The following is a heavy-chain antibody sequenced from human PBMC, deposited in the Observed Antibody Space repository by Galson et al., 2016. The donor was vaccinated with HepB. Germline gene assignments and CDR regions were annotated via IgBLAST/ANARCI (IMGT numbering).Heavy chain of an antibody. D-gene: IGHD2-2*01. V-gene: IGHV4-4*02. Sequence: SETLSLTCDVSGDSVSSNTWWSWVRQAPGKGLEWIGEVFHSGSTNFNPPFKSRATLTIDKSRKPVALNLRSVTAADTAVYYCARCNLLPAAYDFWGQGTLVTVSS. CDR2: VFHSGST. CDR1: GDSVSSNTW. J-gene: IGHJ4*02. CDR3: ARCNLLPAAYDF.